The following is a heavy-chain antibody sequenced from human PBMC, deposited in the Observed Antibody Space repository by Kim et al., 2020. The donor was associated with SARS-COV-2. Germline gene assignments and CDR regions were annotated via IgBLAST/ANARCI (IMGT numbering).Heavy chain of an antibody. V-gene: IGHV1-18*01. D-gene: IGHD6-6*01. J-gene: IGHJ3*02. CDR1: GYTFTSYG. Sequence: ASVKVSCKASGYTFTSYGISWVRQAPGQGLEWMGWISAYNGNTNYAQKLQGRVTMTTDTSTSTAYMELRSLRSDDTAVYYCARDLSIAAQDAFDIWGQGTMVTVSS. CDR2: ISAYNGNT. CDR3: ARDLSIAAQDAFDI.